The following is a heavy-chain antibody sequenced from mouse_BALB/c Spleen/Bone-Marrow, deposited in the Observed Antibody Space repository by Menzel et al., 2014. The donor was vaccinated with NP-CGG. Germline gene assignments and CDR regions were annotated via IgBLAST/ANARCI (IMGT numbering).Heavy chain of an antibody. CDR2: INSNGGST. V-gene: IGHV5-6-2*01. CDR3: ARRGWDGYFDY. Sequence: EVKVVESGGGLVKLGGSLKLSCAASGFTFSSYYMSWVRQTPEKRLELVAAINSNGGSTYYPDTVKGRFTISRDNAKNTLYLQVSSLKYEDTALYYCARRGWDGYFDYWGQGTTLTVSS. J-gene: IGHJ2*01. D-gene: IGHD4-1*01. CDR1: GFTFSSYY.